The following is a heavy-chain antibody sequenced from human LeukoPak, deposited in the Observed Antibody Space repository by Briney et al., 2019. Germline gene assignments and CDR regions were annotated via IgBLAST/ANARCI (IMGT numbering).Heavy chain of an antibody. CDR1: GGTFSSYA. CDR3: AVRLAARPFHHYYYYMDV. Sequence: SVKVFCKASGGTFSSYAISWVRQAPGQGLEWMGGIIPIFGTANYAQKFQGRVTITADESTSTAYMELSSLRSEDTAVYYCAVRLAARPFHHYYYYMDVWGKGTTVTVSS. CDR2: IIPIFGTA. J-gene: IGHJ6*03. D-gene: IGHD6-6*01. V-gene: IGHV1-69*13.